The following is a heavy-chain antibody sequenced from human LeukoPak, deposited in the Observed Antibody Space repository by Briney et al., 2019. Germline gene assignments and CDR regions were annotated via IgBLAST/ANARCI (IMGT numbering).Heavy chain of an antibody. J-gene: IGHJ3*02. Sequence: GGSLRLSCAASGFTFGAYYMSWIRQAPGKGLEWVSYITVGGDTDYADSVKGRFTISRDNAKNSLYLQVNSLRDEDTAVYYCARAGGLLWFGEVLESSDAFHIWGQGTMVTVSS. CDR3: ARAGGLLWFGEVLESSDAFHI. V-gene: IGHV3-11*06. CDR2: ITVGGDT. D-gene: IGHD3-10*01. CDR1: GFTFGAYY.